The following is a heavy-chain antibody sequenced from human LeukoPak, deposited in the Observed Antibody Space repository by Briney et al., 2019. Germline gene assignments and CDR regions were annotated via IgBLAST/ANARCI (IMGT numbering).Heavy chain of an antibody. CDR1: GGSISSYY. Sequence: PSETLSLTCTVSGGSISSYYLSWFRQPPGKGLEWIGFGHHTGNSNYNPSLKSRVTTSVDMSKNQFSLKLMSVTAADTAVYYCARHDNNGYYSLHYWGQGALVTVSS. V-gene: IGHV4-59*08. CDR2: GHHTGNS. J-gene: IGHJ4*02. D-gene: IGHD3-22*01. CDR3: ARHDNNGYYSLHY.